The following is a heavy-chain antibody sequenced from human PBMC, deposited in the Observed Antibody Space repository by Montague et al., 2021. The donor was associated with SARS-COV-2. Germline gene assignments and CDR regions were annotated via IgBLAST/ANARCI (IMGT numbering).Heavy chain of an antibody. CDR2: INHSGSI. V-gene: IGHV4-34*01. CDR3: ARVPDYYDSSGYYFDAFDX. D-gene: IGHD3-22*01. CDR1: GGSFSGYC. J-gene: IGHJ3*02. Sequence: SETLSLTCAVYGGSFSGYCWSWIRQPPGMGLEWIGEINHSGSINYNPSLKSRVTISVDTSKNQFSLKLSSVTAADTAVYYCARVPDYYDSSGYYFDAFDXWGQGTMVTVSS.